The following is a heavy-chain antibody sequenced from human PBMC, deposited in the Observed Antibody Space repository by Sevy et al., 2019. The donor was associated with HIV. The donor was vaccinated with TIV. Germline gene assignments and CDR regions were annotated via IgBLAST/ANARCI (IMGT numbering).Heavy chain of an antibody. D-gene: IGHD6-13*01. CDR3: ARVPRGGGSIRYHNYYYMDV. Sequence: GGCLRLSCAASGFTFSDYYMSCIRQAPGKGLEWVSYISSSGSTIYYADSVKGRFTISRDNAKNSLYLQMNSLRAEDTAVSYSARVPRGGGSIRYHNYYYMDVWGKGTPVTVSS. V-gene: IGHV3-11*01. CDR1: GFTFSDYY. J-gene: IGHJ6*03. CDR2: ISSSGSTI.